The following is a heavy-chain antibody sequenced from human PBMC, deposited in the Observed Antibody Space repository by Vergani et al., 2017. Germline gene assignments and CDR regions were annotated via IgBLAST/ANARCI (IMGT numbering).Heavy chain of an antibody. CDR3: AKDRALIVVVPAAQTWGY. D-gene: IGHD2-2*01. V-gene: IGHV3-23*01. Sequence: EVQLLESGGGLVQPGGSLRLSCAASGFTFSSYAMSWVRQAPGKGLEWVSAISGSGGSTYYADSVKGRFTISRDNSKNTLYLQMNSLRAEDTAVYYCAKDRALIVVVPAAQTWGYWGQGTLVTVSS. CDR1: GFTFSSYA. J-gene: IGHJ4*02. CDR2: ISGSGGST.